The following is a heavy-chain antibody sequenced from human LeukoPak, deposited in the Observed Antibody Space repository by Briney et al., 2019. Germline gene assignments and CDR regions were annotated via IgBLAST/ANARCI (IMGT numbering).Heavy chain of an antibody. Sequence: ASETLSLTCTVSGYSISSGYYWGWIRQPPGKGLEWIGSIYHSGSTYYNPSLKSRVTISVDTSKNQFSLKLSSVTAADTAVYYCARQVAVAGTYGLTDWGQGTLVTVSS. CDR2: IYHSGST. J-gene: IGHJ4*02. V-gene: IGHV4-38-2*02. CDR3: ARQVAVAGTYGLTD. CDR1: GYSISSGYY. D-gene: IGHD6-19*01.